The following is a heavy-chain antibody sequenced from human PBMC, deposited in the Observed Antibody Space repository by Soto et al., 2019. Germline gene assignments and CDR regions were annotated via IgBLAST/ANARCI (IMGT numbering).Heavy chain of an antibody. CDR1: GFSLSTRGVA. CDR2: IYWDDDR. CDR3: AHRRHGDCPFDY. D-gene: IGHD2-21*02. Sequence: QITLKESGPTLVKPTETLTLTCTFSGFSLSTRGVAVGWIRQPPGKALEWLALIYWDDDRRYSPSLKSRLTIAKDTSKNQVVLIMTNIDPVDTATYYYAHRRHGDCPFDYWGQGTLVSVSS. V-gene: IGHV2-5*02. J-gene: IGHJ4*02.